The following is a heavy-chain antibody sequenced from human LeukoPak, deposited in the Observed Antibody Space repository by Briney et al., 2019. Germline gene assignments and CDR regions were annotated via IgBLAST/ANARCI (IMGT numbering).Heavy chain of an antibody. Sequence: SETLSLTCTVSGGSTSSYYWSWIRQPPGKGLEWIGYIYYSGSTNYNPSLKSRVTISVDTSKNQFSLKLSSVTAADTAVYYCARRISRADAFDIWGQGTMVTVSS. J-gene: IGHJ3*02. V-gene: IGHV4-59*01. CDR2: IYYSGST. CDR1: GGSTSSYY. D-gene: IGHD3-3*02. CDR3: ARRISRADAFDI.